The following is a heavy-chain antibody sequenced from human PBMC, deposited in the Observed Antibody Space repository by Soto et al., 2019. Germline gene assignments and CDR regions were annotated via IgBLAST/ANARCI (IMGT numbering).Heavy chain of an antibody. CDR1: GGSFSGYY. Sequence: TLSLTCAVYGGSFSGYYWSWIRQAPGKRLEWFGEINHSGSTNYNPSLKSRVTISVDTSKNQFSLKMSSVTAADTAVYYCARGGFGGSYWPIYYYYGMDVWGQGTTVTVSS. J-gene: IGHJ6*02. CDR3: ARGGFGGSYWPIYYYYGMDV. D-gene: IGHD1-26*01. CDR2: INHSGST. V-gene: IGHV4-34*01.